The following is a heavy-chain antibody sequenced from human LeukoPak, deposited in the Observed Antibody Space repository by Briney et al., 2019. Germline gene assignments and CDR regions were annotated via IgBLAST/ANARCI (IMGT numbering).Heavy chain of an antibody. J-gene: IGHJ3*02. V-gene: IGHV4-31*03. CDR3: AVVTGFASDAFDI. CDR1: AGSISSGGYY. D-gene: IGHD3-22*01. CDR2: IYYSGST. Sequence: PSETLSLTCTVSAGSISSGGYYWSWIRQYPGQGLEWIVYIYYSGSTFYKPSLKSRVTISIDTSKNQFNLKLSSVTAADTAVYFCAVVTGFASDAFDIWGQGTMVTVS.